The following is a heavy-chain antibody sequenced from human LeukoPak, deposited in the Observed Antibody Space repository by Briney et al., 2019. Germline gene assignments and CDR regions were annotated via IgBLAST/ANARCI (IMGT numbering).Heavy chain of an antibody. J-gene: IGHJ4*02. CDR1: GVSISTHY. Sequence: SETLSLTCNVSGVSISTHYWSWLRQSPGKGLEWIGYIYHNGITNYNPSLRSRVTISIDTSKNEFSLMLTSVIAADTAVYFCAREANYYGSGSYFEGTFDYWGQGSLVTVSS. CDR3: AREANYYGSGSYFEGTFDY. V-gene: IGHV4-59*11. D-gene: IGHD3-10*01. CDR2: IYHNGIT.